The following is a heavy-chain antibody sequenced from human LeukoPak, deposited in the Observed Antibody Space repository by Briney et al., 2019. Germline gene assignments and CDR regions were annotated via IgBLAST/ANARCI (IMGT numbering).Heavy chain of an antibody. CDR2: IHDSGST. V-gene: IGHV4-30-4*07. J-gene: IGHJ4*02. Sequence: SETLSLTCAVSGDSISSGGYSWSWIRQTPGKGLEWIAYIHDSGSTYNNPSLKSRLSISIDTSKNQFSLNLSSVTAADTAVYYCARDGYGGIDYWGQGILVTVSS. CDR3: ARDGYGGIDY. D-gene: IGHD4-23*01. CDR1: GDSISSGGYS.